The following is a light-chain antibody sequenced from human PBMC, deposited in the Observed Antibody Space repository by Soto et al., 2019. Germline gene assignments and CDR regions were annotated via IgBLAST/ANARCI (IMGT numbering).Light chain of an antibody. CDR1: QSVSSK. Sequence: EIVMTHSPATLSVSPCERATLSFSASQSVSSKFAWYQQKPGQAPRLLIHGVSTRATGIPARFSGSGSGTEFTLTISSLQSEDFAVYYCQQYNNWPRLTFGGGTKVDIK. V-gene: IGKV3-15*01. J-gene: IGKJ4*01. CDR2: GVS. CDR3: QQYNNWPRLT.